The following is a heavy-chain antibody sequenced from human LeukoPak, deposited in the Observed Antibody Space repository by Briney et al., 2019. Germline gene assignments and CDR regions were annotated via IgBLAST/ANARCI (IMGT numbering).Heavy chain of an antibody. CDR1: GYTFTSYG. D-gene: IGHD5-12*01. Sequence: GASVKVSYKASGYTFTSYGISWVRQAPGQGLEWMGWISAYNGNTNYAQKLQGRVTMTTDTSTSTAYMELRSLRSDDTAVYYCARILGEYSGYEDLDYWGQGTLVTVSS. CDR2: ISAYNGNT. J-gene: IGHJ4*02. CDR3: ARILGEYSGYEDLDY. V-gene: IGHV1-18*01.